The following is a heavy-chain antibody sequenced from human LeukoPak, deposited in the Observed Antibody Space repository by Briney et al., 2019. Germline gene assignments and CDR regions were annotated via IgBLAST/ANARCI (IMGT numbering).Heavy chain of an antibody. J-gene: IGHJ4*02. D-gene: IGHD2-15*01. CDR1: GYTFTGYY. V-gene: IGHV1-2*02. CDR2: INPNSGGT. Sequence: ASVKVSCKASGYTFTGYYIHWVRQAPGQGLEWMGWINPNSGGTNYAQKFQGRVTMTRDTSISTAYMELSRLRSDDTAVYYCARGGSIVVVVAATLFDYWGQGTLVTVSS. CDR3: ARGGSIVVVVAATLFDY.